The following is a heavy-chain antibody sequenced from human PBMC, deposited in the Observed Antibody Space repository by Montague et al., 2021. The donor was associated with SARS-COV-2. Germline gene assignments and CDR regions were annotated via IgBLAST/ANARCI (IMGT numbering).Heavy chain of an antibody. V-gene: IGHV4-59*11. D-gene: IGHD2-15*01. Sequence: SETLSLTCTVSGESSASHYWNWIRQSPGKRPEWIGYINYSGGTKYNPSLKSRVTISIDTSENQFSLRLNSVTAADTAVYFCARGCSFDHWGQGRLVTVSS. CDR2: INYSGGT. CDR3: ARGCSFDH. J-gene: IGHJ4*02. CDR1: GESSASHY.